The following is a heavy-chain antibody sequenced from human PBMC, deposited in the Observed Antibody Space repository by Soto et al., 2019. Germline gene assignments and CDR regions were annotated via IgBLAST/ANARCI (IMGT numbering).Heavy chain of an antibody. Sequence: AAVKVSCKASGCSFPDFDYYIHWVRQAPGQGREWMGWIAPHSGGTNYAQRFRCRVTMTRDTSITTAYMELRYLKSDDTALYYCVACDYGDYPRYWGQGSLVTVSS. J-gene: IGHJ4*02. CDR1: GCSFPDFDYY. CDR3: VACDYGDYPRY. CDR2: IAPHSGGT. V-gene: IGHV1-2*02. D-gene: IGHD4-17*01.